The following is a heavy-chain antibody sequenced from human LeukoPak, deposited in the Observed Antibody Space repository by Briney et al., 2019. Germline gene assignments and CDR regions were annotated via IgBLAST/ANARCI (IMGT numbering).Heavy chain of an antibody. J-gene: IGHJ4*02. D-gene: IGHD1-20*01. CDR1: GFTFNTYE. CDR2: IWYGGSNK. V-gene: IGHV3-33*08. Sequence: GGSRRLSCAASGFTFNTYEMNWVRQAPGKGLEWVAVIWYGGSNKYYADSVKGRFTISRDNSKNTLYLQMNSLRAEDTAVYYCARGGITGTKYYFDYWGQGTLVTVSS. CDR3: ARGGITGTKYYFDY.